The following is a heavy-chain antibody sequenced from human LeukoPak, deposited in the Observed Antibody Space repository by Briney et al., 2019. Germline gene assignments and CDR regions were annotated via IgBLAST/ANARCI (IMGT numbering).Heavy chain of an antibody. CDR2: MNPNSGNT. CDR3: ARGRAPILWFGELLGPHYYYYMDV. J-gene: IGHJ6*03. Sequence: ASVKVSCKASGYTFTSYDINWVRQATGQGLEWMGWMNPNSGNTGYAQKFQGRVTMTRNTSISTAYMELSSLRSEDTAVYYCARGRAPILWFGELLGPHYYYYMDVWGKGTTVTISS. V-gene: IGHV1-8*01. D-gene: IGHD3-10*01. CDR1: GYTFTSYD.